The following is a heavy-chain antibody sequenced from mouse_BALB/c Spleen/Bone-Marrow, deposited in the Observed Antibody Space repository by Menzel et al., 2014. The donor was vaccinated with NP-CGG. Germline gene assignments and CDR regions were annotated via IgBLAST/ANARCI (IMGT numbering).Heavy chain of an antibody. J-gene: IGHJ1*01. CDR2: INPINGDT. CDR1: GYTITDYY. Sequence: EVQLQQSGPELVKPGASVKMSCKASGYTITDYYMKWVKQSHEESLEWIGDINPINGDTLYNQKFKGKATLTVDKSSSTAYMQLDSLTSEDFAAYYCAMELRVCWCFDDWGQGTPVTVSS. CDR3: AMELRVCWCFDD. D-gene: IGHD2-12*01. V-gene: IGHV1-26*01.